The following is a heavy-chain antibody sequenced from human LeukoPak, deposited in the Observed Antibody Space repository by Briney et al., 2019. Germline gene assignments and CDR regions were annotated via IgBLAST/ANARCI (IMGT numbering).Heavy chain of an antibody. CDR3: AKDQLVGYYDSSGYFDY. CDR2: ISYDGSNK. D-gene: IGHD3-22*01. CDR1: GFTFSSYG. V-gene: IGHV3-30*18. J-gene: IGHJ4*02. Sequence: GGSLRLSCAASGFTFSSYGMPWVRQAPGKGLEWVAVISYDGSNKYYADSVKGRFTISRDNSKNTLYLQMNSLRAEDTAVYYCAKDQLVGYYDSSGYFDYWGQGTLVTVSS.